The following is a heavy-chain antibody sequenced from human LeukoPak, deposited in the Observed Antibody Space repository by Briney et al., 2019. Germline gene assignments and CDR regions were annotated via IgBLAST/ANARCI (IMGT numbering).Heavy chain of an antibody. Sequence: KTSETLSLTCAVYGGSFRGYYWSWIRRPPGKGLEWIGEINHSGSTNYNPSLKSRVTISVDTSKNQFSLKLSSVTAADTAVYSCARGRYGDYERYFDYWGQGTLVTVSS. D-gene: IGHD4-17*01. J-gene: IGHJ4*02. CDR1: GGSFRGYY. CDR3: ARGRYGDYERYFDY. V-gene: IGHV4-34*01. CDR2: INHSGST.